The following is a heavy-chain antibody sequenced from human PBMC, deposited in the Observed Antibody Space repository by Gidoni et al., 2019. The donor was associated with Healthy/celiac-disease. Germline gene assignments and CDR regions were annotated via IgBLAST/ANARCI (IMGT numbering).Heavy chain of an antibody. CDR2: IYSGSST. CDR3: ARGAYYYDSSGYYSYYFDY. D-gene: IGHD3-22*01. J-gene: IGHJ4*02. V-gene: IGHV3-66*02. Sequence: EVQLVESGGGLVQPGGYLRLSCAASGFTVSSNYISWVRQAPGKVLEWVSFIYSGSSTYYADSVKGRFTISRDNSKNTLYLQMNSLRAEDTAVYYCARGAYYYDSSGYYSYYFDYWGQGTLVTVSS. CDR1: GFTVSSNY.